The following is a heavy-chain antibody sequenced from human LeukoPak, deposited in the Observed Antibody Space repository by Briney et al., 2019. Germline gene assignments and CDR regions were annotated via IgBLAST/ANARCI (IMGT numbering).Heavy chain of an antibody. D-gene: IGHD3-22*01. V-gene: IGHV4-39*07. Sequence: SSETLSLTCTVSGGSISSSSYYWGWIRQPPGKGLEWIGSIYYSGSTYYNPSLKSRVTISVDTSKNQFSLKLSSVTAADTAVYYCASGYYYDSSGYGTTIDYWGQGTLVTVSS. CDR1: GGSISSSSYY. CDR2: IYYSGST. J-gene: IGHJ4*02. CDR3: ASGYYYDSSGYGTTIDY.